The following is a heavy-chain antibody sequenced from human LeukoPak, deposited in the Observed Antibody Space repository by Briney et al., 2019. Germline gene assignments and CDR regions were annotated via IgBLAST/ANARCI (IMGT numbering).Heavy chain of an antibody. CDR1: GFTFSSYW. D-gene: IGHD2-2*02. Sequence: SGGSLRLSCAASGFTFSSYWMSWVRQAPGKGLEWVPNIKQDGSEKYYVDSVKGRFTISRDNAKNSLYLQMNSLRAEDTAVYYCARDGYCSSTSCYTTLYYYYYGMDVWGQGTTVTVSS. CDR2: IKQDGSEK. V-gene: IGHV3-7*01. CDR3: ARDGYCSSTSCYTTLYYYYYGMDV. J-gene: IGHJ6*02.